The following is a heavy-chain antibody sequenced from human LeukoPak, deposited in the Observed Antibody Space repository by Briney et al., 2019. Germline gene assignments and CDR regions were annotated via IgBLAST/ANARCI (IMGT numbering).Heavy chain of an antibody. Sequence: PGGSLRLSCAASGFTFSSYAMSWVRQAPGKGLEWVSAISGSGGSTYYADSVKGRFTISRDNSKNTLYLQMNSLRAEDTGVYYCASRRSYYYGSGLTFDYWGQGTLVTVSS. V-gene: IGHV3-23*01. CDR2: ISGSGGST. CDR3: ASRRSYYYGSGLTFDY. D-gene: IGHD3-10*01. CDR1: GFTFSSYA. J-gene: IGHJ4*02.